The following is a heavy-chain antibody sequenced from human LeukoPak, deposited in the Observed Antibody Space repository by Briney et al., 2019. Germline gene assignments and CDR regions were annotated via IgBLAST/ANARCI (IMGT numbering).Heavy chain of an antibody. CDR3: ARGASGYYLYLFDY. V-gene: IGHV6-1*01. Sequence: SQTLSLTCAISGDSVSSNSAAWDWVRQSPSRGLEWLGRTFYRSKWYNDYAVSVNSRITINPDTSKNQFSLHLNSVTPEDTAVYYCARGASGYYLYLFDYWGQGTLVTVSS. CDR2: TFYRSKWYN. CDR1: GDSVSSNSAA. D-gene: IGHD5-12*01. J-gene: IGHJ4*02.